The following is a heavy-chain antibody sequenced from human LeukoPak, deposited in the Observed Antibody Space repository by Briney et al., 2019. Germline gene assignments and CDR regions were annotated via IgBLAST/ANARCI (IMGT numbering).Heavy chain of an antibody. Sequence: ASVKVSCKASGYTFTSYGISWVRQAPGQRLEWMGWISAYNGNTNYAQKLQGRVTMTTDTSTSTAYMELRSLRSDDTAVYYCARDDEYDFWSGYDQTTIPVRFDYSGQGTLVTVSS. CDR3: ARDDEYDFWSGYDQTTIPVRFDY. D-gene: IGHD3-3*01. V-gene: IGHV1-18*01. J-gene: IGHJ4*02. CDR2: ISAYNGNT. CDR1: GYTFTSYG.